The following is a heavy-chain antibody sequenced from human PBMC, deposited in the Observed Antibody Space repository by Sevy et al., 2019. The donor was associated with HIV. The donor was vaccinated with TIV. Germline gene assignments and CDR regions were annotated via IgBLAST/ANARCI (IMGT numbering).Heavy chain of an antibody. Sequence: GESLKISCVASGLTLSGYGMHWVRQAPGNGLEWVAAISYDGSNKYYADSLKGRFTISRDDSKNTLYLQMNNVRPEDTAVYYCAKDASSQWLNYYFDYWGQGTLVTVSS. CDR1: GLTLSGYG. CDR2: ISYDGSNK. CDR3: AKDASSQWLNYYFDY. D-gene: IGHD6-19*01. J-gene: IGHJ4*02. V-gene: IGHV3-30*18.